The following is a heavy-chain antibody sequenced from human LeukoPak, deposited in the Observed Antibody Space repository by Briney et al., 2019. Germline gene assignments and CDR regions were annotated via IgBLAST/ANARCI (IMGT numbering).Heavy chain of an antibody. Sequence: ASVKVSCKASGGTFSSYAISRVRQAPGQGLEWMGGIIPIFGTANYAQKFQGRVTMTRDMSTSTVYMELSSLRSEDTAVYYCARGDSGWPPEDYWGQGTLVTVSS. V-gene: IGHV1-69*05. CDR1: GGTFSSYA. J-gene: IGHJ4*02. D-gene: IGHD6-19*01. CDR3: ARGDSGWPPEDY. CDR2: IIPIFGTA.